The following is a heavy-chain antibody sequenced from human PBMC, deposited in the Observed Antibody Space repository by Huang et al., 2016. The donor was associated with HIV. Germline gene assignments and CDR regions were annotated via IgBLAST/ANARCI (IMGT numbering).Heavy chain of an antibody. Sequence: QLLLQESGPGLVKPSEALALTCAVSGGSIRSSDYQWGWIRQPPGKGLEGIGSIYYKRITHSRRSLKSLVTIAVDTSNTRCFLNLTSMTAADTAVYYCARHREGPVAYYSGWGGHLNYMDGWGRGRTVVVSS. J-gene: IGHJ6*03. CDR3: ARHREGPVAYYSGWGGHLNYMDG. D-gene: IGHD3-10*01. CDR1: GGSIRSSDYQ. V-gene: IGHV4-39*01. CDR2: IYYKRIT.